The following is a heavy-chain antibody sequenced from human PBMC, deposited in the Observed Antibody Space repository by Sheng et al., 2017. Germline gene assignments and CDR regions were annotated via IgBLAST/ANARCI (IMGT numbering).Heavy chain of an antibody. CDR3: ARVDIRQQLVFPGNYYYYYMDV. V-gene: IGHV1-69*10. CDR2: IIPILGIA. D-gene: IGHD6-13*01. J-gene: IGHJ6*03. CDR1: GGTFSSYA. Sequence: QVQLVQSGAEVKKPGSSVKVSCKASGGTFSSYAISWVRQAPGQGLEWMGGIIPILGIANYAQKFQGRVTITADKSTSTAYMELSSLRSEDTAVYYCARVDIRQQLVFPGNYYYYYMDVWGQGTTVTVSS.